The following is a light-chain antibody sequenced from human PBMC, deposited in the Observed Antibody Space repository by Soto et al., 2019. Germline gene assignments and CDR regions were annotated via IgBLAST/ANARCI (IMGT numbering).Light chain of an antibody. J-gene: IGLJ2*01. CDR1: SGHSRYA. CDR2: LNSDGSH. CDR3: QTWGTGIRV. Sequence: QPVLTQSPSASASLGASVKLTCTLSSGHSRYAIAWHQQQPEKGPRYLMKLNSDGSHSKGDGIPDRFSGSSSGAERYLTISSRQSEDEADYYCQTWGTGIRVFGGGTKVTVL. V-gene: IGLV4-69*01.